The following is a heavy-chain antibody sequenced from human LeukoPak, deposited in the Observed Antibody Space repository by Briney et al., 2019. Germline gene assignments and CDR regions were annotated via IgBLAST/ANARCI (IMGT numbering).Heavy chain of an antibody. CDR2: ISSSSSYI. Sequence: GGSLRLSCAASGFTFSSYSMNWVRQAPGKGLEWVSSISSSSSYIYYADSVKGRFTISRDNAKNSLYLQMNSLRAEDTAVYYCARGYGMSVGVFDIWGQGTMVTVSS. V-gene: IGHV3-21*04. D-gene: IGHD2-15*01. CDR3: ARGYGMSVGVFDI. J-gene: IGHJ3*02. CDR1: GFTFSSYS.